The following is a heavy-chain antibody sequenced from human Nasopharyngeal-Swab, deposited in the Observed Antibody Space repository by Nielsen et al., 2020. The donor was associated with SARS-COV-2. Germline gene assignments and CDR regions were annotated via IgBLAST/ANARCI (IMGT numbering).Heavy chain of an antibody. CDR2: ISGDGGST. Sequence: GESLKISCAASGFTFDDYAMHWVRQAPGKGLEWVSLISGDGGSTYYADSVKGRFTISRDNSKNSLYLQMDSLRTEDTALYYCAKDISLGQAWGDAFDIWGQVTMVTVSS. D-gene: IGHD7-27*01. CDR1: GFTFDDYA. J-gene: IGHJ3*02. CDR3: AKDISLGQAWGDAFDI. V-gene: IGHV3-43*02.